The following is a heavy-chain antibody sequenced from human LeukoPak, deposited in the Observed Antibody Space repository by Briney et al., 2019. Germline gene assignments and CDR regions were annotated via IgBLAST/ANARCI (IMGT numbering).Heavy chain of an antibody. J-gene: IGHJ4*02. CDR3: ASSQGSWPDYFDH. CDR2: IKQDGSEK. Sequence: GGSLRLSCAASGFTFSSYWMSWVRQAPGKGLEWVANIKQDGSEKYYVDSVKGRFTISRDNAKNSLYLQMNSLRAEDTAVYYCASSQGSWPDYFDHWGQGTLVTVSS. V-gene: IGHV3-7*01. D-gene: IGHD6-13*01. CDR1: GFTFSSYW.